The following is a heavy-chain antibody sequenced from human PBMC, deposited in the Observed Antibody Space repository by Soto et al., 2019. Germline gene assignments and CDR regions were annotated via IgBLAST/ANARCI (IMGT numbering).Heavy chain of an antibody. CDR3: ARGRYYYYGMDF. CDR2: INTDGGSA. CDR1: GFTFSSYW. J-gene: IGHJ6*02. Sequence: GGSLRLSCSASGFTFSSYWMHWVRQTPGKGLVWVSRINTDGGSASYADSVKGRFTISRDNAKNTLYLQMNSLRAEDTAVYYCARGRYYYYGMDFWGQGTTVTVSS. V-gene: IGHV3-74*01.